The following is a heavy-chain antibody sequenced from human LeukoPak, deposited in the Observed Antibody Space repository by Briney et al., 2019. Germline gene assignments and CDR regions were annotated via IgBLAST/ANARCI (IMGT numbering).Heavy chain of an antibody. CDR2: IYSGGST. CDR3: ARDFRYSSGWYTWGAFDI. Sequence: GGSLRLSCAASGFTVSSNYMSWVRQAPGKGLEWVSVIYSGGSTYYADSVKGRFTISRDNSKNTLYLQMNSLRAEDTAVYYCARDFRYSSGWYTWGAFDIWGQGTMVTVSS. J-gene: IGHJ3*02. V-gene: IGHV3-66*01. CDR1: GFTVSSNY. D-gene: IGHD6-19*01.